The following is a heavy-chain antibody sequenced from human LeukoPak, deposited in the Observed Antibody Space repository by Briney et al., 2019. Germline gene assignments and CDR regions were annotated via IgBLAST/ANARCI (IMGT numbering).Heavy chain of an antibody. CDR3: ARGPKSLRTSRGAFDI. Sequence: SETLSLTCAVYGGSFSGYYWSWIRQPPGKGLEWIGEINHSGSTNYNPSLKSRVTISVDTSKNQFSLKLSSVTAADTAVYYCARGPKSLRTSRGAFDIWGQGTMVTVSS. J-gene: IGHJ3*02. CDR1: GGSFSGYY. D-gene: IGHD6-25*01. CDR2: INHSGST. V-gene: IGHV4-34*01.